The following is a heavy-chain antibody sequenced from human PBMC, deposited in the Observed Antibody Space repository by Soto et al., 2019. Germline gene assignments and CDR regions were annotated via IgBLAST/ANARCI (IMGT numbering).Heavy chain of an antibody. J-gene: IGHJ5*02. CDR1: GFTFSDYY. CDR3: AREVADSSGNNLSNWFDP. D-gene: IGHD3-22*01. V-gene: IGHV3-11*06. CDR2: ISSSSSYT. Sequence: PGGSLRLSCAASGFTFSDYYMSWIRQAPGKGLEWVSYISSSSSYTNYADSVKGRFTISRDNAKNSLYLQMNSLRAGDTAVYYCAREVADSSGNNLSNWFDPWGQGTLVTVSS.